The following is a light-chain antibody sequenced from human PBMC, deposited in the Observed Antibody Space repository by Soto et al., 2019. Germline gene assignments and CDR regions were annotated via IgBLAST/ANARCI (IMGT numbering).Light chain of an antibody. CDR1: SSDVGVYNY. J-gene: IGLJ2*01. CDR3: SSYAGSNNVV. V-gene: IGLV2-8*01. Sequence: QYALTQPPAASGSPGQSVTISCTGTSSDVGVYNYVSWYQQHPGKAPKLLIYEVSKRPSGVPDRFSGSKSGNTDSLTVSGLQAEDEADFYCSSYAGSNNVVFGGGTKLTVL. CDR2: EVS.